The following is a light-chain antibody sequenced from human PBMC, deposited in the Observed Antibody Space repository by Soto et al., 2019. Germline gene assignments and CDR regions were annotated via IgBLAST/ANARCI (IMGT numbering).Light chain of an antibody. V-gene: IGKV3-20*01. CDR3: QQYMSSVT. J-gene: IGKJ1*01. CDR1: QSVDTTF. CDR2: GAS. Sequence: EIVLTQSPGSLSLSPGQRATLSCRASQSVDTTFFAWYQKKPGQAPRLLIYGASKRATGIPDRFSGSGSGTDFTLIISRLEPGDFAVYYCQQYMSSVTFGQGTKVEIK.